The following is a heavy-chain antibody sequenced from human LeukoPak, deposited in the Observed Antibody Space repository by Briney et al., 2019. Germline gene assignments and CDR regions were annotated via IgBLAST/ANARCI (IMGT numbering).Heavy chain of an antibody. J-gene: IGHJ4*02. V-gene: IGHV4-4*09. CDR2: ISTSGST. CDR1: VASINNYY. Sequence: PSETLSLTCAVSVASINNYYWSWIRQAPGKGLEWIGYISTSGSTNYNPSLKSRVSISLDTSKNRFSLNLNFVTAADTAVYFCAGPRTSYRYTFDYWGQGALVTVSS. D-gene: IGHD3-16*02. CDR3: AGPRTSYRYTFDY.